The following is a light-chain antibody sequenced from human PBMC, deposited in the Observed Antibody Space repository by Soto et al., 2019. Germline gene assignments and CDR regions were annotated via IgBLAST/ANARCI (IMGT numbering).Light chain of an antibody. CDR3: AVWDDSLSGWV. CDR2: NND. CDR1: SSNIGKNT. Sequence: QSVLTQPPSASGTPGQRVTISCSGSSSNIGKNTVDWYQQLPGTAPKLLMYNNDQRPPGVPDRVSGSKSGTSASLAIGGLQSVDEAEYYCAVWDDSLSGWVFGGGTQLTVL. J-gene: IGLJ2*01. V-gene: IGLV1-44*01.